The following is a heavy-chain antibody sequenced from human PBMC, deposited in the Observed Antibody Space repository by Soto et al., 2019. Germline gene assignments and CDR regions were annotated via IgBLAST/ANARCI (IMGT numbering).Heavy chain of an antibody. D-gene: IGHD1-1*01. J-gene: IGHJ4*02. CDR3: ARGRYGDY. V-gene: IGHV1-18*01. Sequence: QVHLVQSGAEVKKPGASVKVSCKASGYTFTSYGITWVRQAPGQGLVWMGWISAHDGNTDYAQKLQGRVIVTRDTSTSTAYMELRSLRSDDTAVYYCARGRYGDYWGQGALVTVSS. CDR2: ISAHDGNT. CDR1: GYTFTSYG.